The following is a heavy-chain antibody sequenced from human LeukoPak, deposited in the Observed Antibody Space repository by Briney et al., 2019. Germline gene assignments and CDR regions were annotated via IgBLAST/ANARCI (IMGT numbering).Heavy chain of an antibody. D-gene: IGHD2-2*01. V-gene: IGHV3-23*01. Sequence: GGSLRLSCAASGFTFSHYVMTWVRQAPGKGLEWVSSFSGRGVTTKYADSGEGRFTISRDNSNHTLWLQMDSLRAEDTALYSCEKDHESCVTGNCYALPMFFDYWGQGVMVTVSS. CDR2: FSGRGVTT. CDR1: GFTFSHYV. CDR3: EKDHESCVTGNCYALPMFFDY. J-gene: IGHJ4*02.